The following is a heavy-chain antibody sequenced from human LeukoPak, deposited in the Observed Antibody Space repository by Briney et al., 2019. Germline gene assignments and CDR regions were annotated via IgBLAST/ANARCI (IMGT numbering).Heavy chain of an antibody. CDR2: INPNSGGT. CDR3: ARDLYHYDSSGSRGTFDI. J-gene: IGHJ3*02. V-gene: IGHV1-2*02. D-gene: IGHD3-22*01. CDR1: GYTFTGYY. Sequence: ASVKVSCKASGYTFTGYYMHWVRQAPGQGLERMGWINPNSGGTNSAQKFQGRVTMTRDTSISTAYMELSRLRSDDTAVYYCARDLYHYDSSGSRGTFDIWGQGTMVTVSS.